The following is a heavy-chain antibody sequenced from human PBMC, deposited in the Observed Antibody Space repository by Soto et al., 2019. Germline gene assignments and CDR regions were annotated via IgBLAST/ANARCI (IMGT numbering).Heavy chain of an antibody. Sequence: GGSLRLSCATSGFTFSNYGIHWVRQAPGRGLEWVSYISSRSDTLYYADSVKGRFTISRDNAKNSVYLQVNNLRDEDTAVYYCARDWDIVILSVPIPNYNYGMDVWGQGTTVTVSS. CDR2: ISSRSDTL. CDR3: ARDWDIVILSVPIPNYNYGMDV. J-gene: IGHJ6*02. CDR1: GFTFSNYG. D-gene: IGHD2-15*01. V-gene: IGHV3-48*02.